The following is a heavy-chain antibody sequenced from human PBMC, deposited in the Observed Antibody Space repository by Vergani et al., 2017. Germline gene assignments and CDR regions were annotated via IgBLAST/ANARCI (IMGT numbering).Heavy chain of an antibody. V-gene: IGHV5-51*01. Sequence: EVQLVQAGAEVKKPGESLKISCPISGYSFTNYWIGWVRQMPGKGLEWMGIIHPADSDTRYSPSFQGQVTISVDKSISTAYLQRSSLRASDSAMYYCARLYGRDSSGSKYFDYWGQGTLVTVSS. CDR1: GYSFTNYW. CDR2: IHPADSDT. CDR3: ARLYGRDSSGSKYFDY. D-gene: IGHD3-22*01. J-gene: IGHJ4*02.